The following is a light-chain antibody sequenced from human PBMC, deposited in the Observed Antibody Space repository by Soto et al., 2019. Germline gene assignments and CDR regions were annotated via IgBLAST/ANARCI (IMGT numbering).Light chain of an antibody. CDR3: QSYDSILSGWV. CDR2: GNS. V-gene: IGLV1-40*01. Sequence: QSVLTQPPSVSGAPGQRVTISCTGSSSNIGAGYDVHWYQQLPGTAPKLLIYGNSNRPSGVPDRFSGSKSGTSASLAITGLQAEDEADHSCQSYDSILSGWVFGGGTKLTVL. J-gene: IGLJ3*02. CDR1: SSNIGAGYD.